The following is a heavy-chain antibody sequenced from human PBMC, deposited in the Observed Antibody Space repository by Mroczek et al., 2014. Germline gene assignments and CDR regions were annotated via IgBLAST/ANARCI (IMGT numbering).Heavy chain of an antibody. D-gene: IGHD2-2*01. J-gene: IGHJ5*02. CDR2: ISAYNGNT. CDR3: ARDPSDIVVVPAALDQNWFDP. Sequence: VQLQESGAEVKKPGASVKVSCKASGYTFTSYGISWVRQAPGQGLEWMGWISAYNGNTNYAQKLQGRVTMTTDTSTSTAYMELRSLRSDDTAVYYCARDPSDIVVVPAALDQNWFDPWGQGTLVTVSS. CDR1: GYTFTSYG. V-gene: IGHV1-18*01.